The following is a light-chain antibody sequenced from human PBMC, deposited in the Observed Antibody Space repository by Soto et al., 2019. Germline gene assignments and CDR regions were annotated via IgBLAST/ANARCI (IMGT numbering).Light chain of an antibody. CDR1: QSLLQSNGYYY. J-gene: IGKJ5*01. Sequence: DFLMTQSPLSLPVTPGDPASISCRSSQSLLQSNGYYYLDWYLQKPGQSPQLLVYLGSNRASGVPDRFSGSGSGIDFTQKISRVEAEDVGVYYYMQTLQAPITFGQGTRLEIK. CDR2: LGS. V-gene: IGKV2-28*01. CDR3: MQTLQAPIT.